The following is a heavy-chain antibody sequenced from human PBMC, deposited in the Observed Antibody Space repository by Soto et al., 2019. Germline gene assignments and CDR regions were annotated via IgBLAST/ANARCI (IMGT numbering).Heavy chain of an antibody. CDR1: GGSISSGGYY. Sequence: QVQLQESGPGLVKPSQTLSLTCTVSGGSISSGGYYWSWIRQHPGKGLEWIGFIYYSGSTYYNPSLKSRVTISVDTSKNQFSLKLSSVTAADTAVYYCARNRAYYYDSSGYPDYWGQGTLVTVSS. D-gene: IGHD3-22*01. V-gene: IGHV4-31*03. J-gene: IGHJ4*02. CDR2: IYYSGST. CDR3: ARNRAYYYDSSGYPDY.